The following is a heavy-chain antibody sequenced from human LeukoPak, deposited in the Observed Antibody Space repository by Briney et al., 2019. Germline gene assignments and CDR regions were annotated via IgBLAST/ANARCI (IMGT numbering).Heavy chain of an antibody. Sequence: GGSLRLSCEASGFTVSSNYMSWVRRAPREGPEWVSVIYMGGSTYSAGSAKARFTISRDNSKNTLYLQMNSLRAEDTAVYYCARETDPRYSSGYIDYWGQGTLVTVSS. CDR3: ARETDPRYSSGYIDY. V-gene: IGHV3-66*01. CDR1: GFTVSSNY. D-gene: IGHD3-22*01. CDR2: IYMGGST. J-gene: IGHJ4*02.